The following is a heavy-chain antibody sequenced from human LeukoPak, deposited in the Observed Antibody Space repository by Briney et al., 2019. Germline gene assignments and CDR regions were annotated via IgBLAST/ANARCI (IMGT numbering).Heavy chain of an antibody. V-gene: IGHV1-24*01. J-gene: IGHJ4*02. CDR1: GYTLTELS. CDR2: FDPEDGET. Sequence: ASVKVSCKVSGYTLTELSMHWVRQAPGKGLEWMGGFDPEDGETIYAQKLQGRVTMTEDTSTDTAYMELSSLRSEDAAVYYCARGPAGDYDSSGSFDYWGQGTLVTVSS. D-gene: IGHD3-22*01. CDR3: ARGPAGDYDSSGSFDY.